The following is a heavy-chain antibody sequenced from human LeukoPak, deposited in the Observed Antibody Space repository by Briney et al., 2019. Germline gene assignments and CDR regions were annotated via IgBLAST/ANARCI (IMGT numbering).Heavy chain of an antibody. V-gene: IGHV3-15*01. Sequence: PGGSLRLSCAASGITFSTVWMSWFRQAPGKGLEWVGRIKSKIGGATADYAAPVKDRFTISRDDSKNTLYLQMNSLKTEDTAVYYCATDRAWFDPWGQGTLVTVSS. D-gene: IGHD3-10*01. CDR1: GITFSTVW. CDR3: ATDRAWFDP. J-gene: IGHJ5*02. CDR2: IKSKIGGATA.